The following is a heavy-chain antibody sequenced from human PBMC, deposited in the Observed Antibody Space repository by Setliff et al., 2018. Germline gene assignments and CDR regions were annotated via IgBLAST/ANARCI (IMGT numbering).Heavy chain of an antibody. V-gene: IGHV1-69*05. Sequence: SVKVSCKASGGTFSSYAISWVRQAPGQGLEWMGGIIPIFGTANYAHKFQGRVTITTDESTSTADMELSSLRSEDTAVYYCVRGPLHGDHGTGAFDIWGQGTMVTVSS. D-gene: IGHD4-17*01. CDR2: IIPIFGTA. CDR3: VRGPLHGDHGTGAFDI. CDR1: GGTFSSYA. J-gene: IGHJ3*02.